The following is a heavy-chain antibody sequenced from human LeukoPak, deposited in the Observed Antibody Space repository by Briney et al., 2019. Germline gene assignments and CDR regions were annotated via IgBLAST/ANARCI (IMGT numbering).Heavy chain of an antibody. CDR1: GFTFSSYG. Sequence: GRSLRLSCAASGFTFSSYGMHWVRQAPGKGLEWVAVISYDGSNKYYADSVKGRFTISRDNSKNTLYLRMNSLRAEDTAVYYCAKDFPAYCGGDCYSPKPLDYWGQGTLVTVSS. CDR3: AKDFPAYCGGDCYSPKPLDY. J-gene: IGHJ4*02. D-gene: IGHD2-21*02. V-gene: IGHV3-30*18. CDR2: ISYDGSNK.